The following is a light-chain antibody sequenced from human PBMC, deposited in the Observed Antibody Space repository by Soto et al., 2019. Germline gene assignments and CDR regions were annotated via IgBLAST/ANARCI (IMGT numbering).Light chain of an antibody. Sequence: DIVMTQSPATLSVITGERAPLSCRASQNIGGTLAWYQQRPGQAPRLLFYGASTRAAGIPARFSGSGSGTEFTLTISSLQSEDFAVYYCQQYNNWPPITFGQGTRLVI. CDR1: QNIGGT. J-gene: IGKJ5*01. CDR2: GAS. V-gene: IGKV3-15*01. CDR3: QQYNNWPPIT.